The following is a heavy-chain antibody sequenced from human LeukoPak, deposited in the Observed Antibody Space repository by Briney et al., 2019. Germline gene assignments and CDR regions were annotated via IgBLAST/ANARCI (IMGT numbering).Heavy chain of an antibody. V-gene: IGHV2-70*11. CDR3: ARGGGGDCYSFDV. CDR2: IDWDDDK. Sequence: ESGPTLVNPTQTLTLTCTFSGFSPSDVGMCVSWIRQPPGNALEWLARIDWDDDKYYSTSLKTRLTISKDTSKDQVVLTMTNMDPVDTATYYCARGGGGDCYSFDVWGPGSLVTVSS. D-gene: IGHD2-21*02. CDR1: GFSPSDVGMC. J-gene: IGHJ4*02.